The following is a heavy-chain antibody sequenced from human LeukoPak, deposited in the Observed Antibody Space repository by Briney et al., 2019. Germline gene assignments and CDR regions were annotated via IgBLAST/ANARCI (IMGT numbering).Heavy chain of an antibody. CDR3: ARRSRLRYFDWLAAFDI. D-gene: IGHD3-9*01. V-gene: IGHV4-39*01. Sequence: SETLSLTCTVSGGSISSSRYYWGWIRQPPGKGLEWIGSIYYSGSTYYNPSLKSRVTISVDTSKNQFSLKLSSVTAADTAVYYCARRSRLRYFDWLAAFDIWGQGTMVTVSS. CDR1: GGSISSSRYY. J-gene: IGHJ3*02. CDR2: IYYSGST.